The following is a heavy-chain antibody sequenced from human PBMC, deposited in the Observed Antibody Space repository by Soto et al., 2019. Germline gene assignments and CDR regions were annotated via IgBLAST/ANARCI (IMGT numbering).Heavy chain of an antibody. V-gene: IGHV1-18*01. CDR3: ARVRDHSGWYRSNY. J-gene: IGHJ4*02. D-gene: IGHD6-19*01. CDR2: ISGYNGNT. CDR1: GYTFSNYG. Sequence: QVQLVQSGGEVKQPGASVKVSCKTSGYTFSNYGISWVRQAPGQGLEWVGWISGYNGNTKHAQNVQGRVTLTTDTSTSTAYMELRSLTSDDTAVYYCARVRDHSGWYRSNYWGQGTLVSVSS.